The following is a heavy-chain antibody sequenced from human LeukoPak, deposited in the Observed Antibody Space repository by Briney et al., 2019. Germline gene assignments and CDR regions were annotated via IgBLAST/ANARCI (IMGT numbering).Heavy chain of an antibody. J-gene: IGHJ5*02. Sequence: PSETLSLTCTVSGGSLSSYYWSWIRQPPGKGLEWIGYIYYRGSTSYNPSLRSRVIISVDTSKNQFSLKLSSVTAADTAVYYCARCIGSSSFARWFDPWGQGTLVTVSS. D-gene: IGHD6-6*01. CDR1: GGSLSSYY. CDR3: ARCIGSSSFARWFDP. V-gene: IGHV4-59*12. CDR2: IYYRGST.